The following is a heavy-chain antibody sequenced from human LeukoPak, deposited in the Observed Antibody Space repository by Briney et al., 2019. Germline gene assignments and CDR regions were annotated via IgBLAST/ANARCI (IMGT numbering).Heavy chain of an antibody. J-gene: IGHJ5*02. CDR2: MNPNSGNT. D-gene: IGHD3-10*01. Sequence: ASVKVSCNASGYTFTSYDNNWVRQPTGPGLEWMGLMNPNSGNTGYAQKFQGRVTMTRNTSISTAYMELSSLRSEDAAVYYCARGPDLVSGFDPWGQGTLVTVSS. CDR3: ARGPDLVSGFDP. CDR1: GYTFTSYD. V-gene: IGHV1-8*01.